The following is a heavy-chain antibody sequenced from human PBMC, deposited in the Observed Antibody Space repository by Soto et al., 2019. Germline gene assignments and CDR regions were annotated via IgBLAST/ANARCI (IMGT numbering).Heavy chain of an antibody. CDR1: GFTFSSYA. CDR2: ISGSGGST. V-gene: IGHV3-23*01. J-gene: IGHJ4*02. Sequence: GGSLRLSCAASGFTFSSYAMSWVRQAPGKGLEWVSAISGSGGSTYYADSVKGRFTISRDNSKNTLYLQMNSLRAEDTAVYYCAKVRGFVVVVAASFDYWGQGTLVTVSS. CDR3: AKVRGFVVVVAASFDY. D-gene: IGHD2-15*01.